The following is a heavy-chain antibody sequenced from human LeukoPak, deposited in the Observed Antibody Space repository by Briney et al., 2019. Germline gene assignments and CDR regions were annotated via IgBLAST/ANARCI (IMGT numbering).Heavy chain of an antibody. V-gene: IGHV3-53*01. D-gene: IGHD6-6*01. CDR3: AAGGGYSSSLDFDY. CDR2: IYSDNT. CDR1: GFTVSSNS. J-gene: IGHJ4*02. Sequence: GGSLRLSCTVSGFTVSSNSMSWVRQAPGKGLEWVSFIYSDNTHYSDSVKGRFTISRDNSKNTLYLQMNSLRAEDTAVYYCAAGGGYSSSLDFDYWGQGTLVTVSS.